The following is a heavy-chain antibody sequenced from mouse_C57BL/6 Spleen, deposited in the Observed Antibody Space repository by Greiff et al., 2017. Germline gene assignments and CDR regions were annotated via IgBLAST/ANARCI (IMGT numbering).Heavy chain of an antibody. CDR2: ILPGSGST. D-gene: IGHD1-1*01. V-gene: IGHV1-9*01. J-gene: IGHJ2*01. CDR1: GYTFTGYW. CDR3: ARRDYYYGSSYYYFDY. Sequence: QVQLQQSGAELMKPGASVKLSCKATGYTFTGYWIEWVKQRPGHGLEWIGEILPGSGSTNYNEKFKGKATFTADTSSNTAYMQLSSLTTEDSAIYYCARRDYYYGSSYYYFDYWGQGTTLTVSS.